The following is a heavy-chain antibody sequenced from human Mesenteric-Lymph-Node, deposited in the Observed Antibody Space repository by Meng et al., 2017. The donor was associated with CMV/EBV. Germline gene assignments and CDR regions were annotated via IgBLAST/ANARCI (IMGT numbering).Heavy chain of an antibody. Sequence: SETLSLTCTVSDGSISSSSYYWVWIRQPPGKGLEWIGNLYYSGSTEYNPSLKSRVTISVDTSKNQFSLKLSSVTAADTAVYYCSRDPVLIVVVPAATGVDYWGQGTLVTVSS. D-gene: IGHD2-2*01. CDR2: LYYSGST. CDR3: SRDPVLIVVVPAATGVDY. V-gene: IGHV4-39*07. J-gene: IGHJ4*02. CDR1: DGSISSSSYY.